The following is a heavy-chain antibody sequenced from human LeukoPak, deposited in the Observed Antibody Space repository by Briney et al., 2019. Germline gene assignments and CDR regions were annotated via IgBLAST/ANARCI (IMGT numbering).Heavy chain of an antibody. CDR2: IYTSGST. CDR1: GGSISSYY. Sequence: SETLSLTCTVSGGSISSYYWSWIRQPAGKGLEWIGRIYTSGSTDYNPSLKSRVTISVDTSKNQFSLKLSSVTAADTAVYYCARGDQNLEFDYWGQGTLVTVSS. V-gene: IGHV4-4*07. D-gene: IGHD1-1*01. CDR3: ARGDQNLEFDY. J-gene: IGHJ4*02.